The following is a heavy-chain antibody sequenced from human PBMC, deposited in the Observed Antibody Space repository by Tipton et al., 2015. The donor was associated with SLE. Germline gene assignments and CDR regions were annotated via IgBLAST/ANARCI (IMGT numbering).Heavy chain of an antibody. V-gene: IGHV4-38-2*02. CDR1: GYSISSGYY. CDR2: IYHSGST. J-gene: IGHJ4*02. CDR3: ARGSRRIAAAGNDFDY. D-gene: IGHD6-13*01. Sequence: TLSLTCTVSGYSISSGYYWGWIRQPPGKGLEWIGSIYHSGSTYYNPSLKSRVTISVDTSKNQFSLKLSSVTAADTAVYYCARGSRRIAAAGNDFDYWGQGTLVTVSS.